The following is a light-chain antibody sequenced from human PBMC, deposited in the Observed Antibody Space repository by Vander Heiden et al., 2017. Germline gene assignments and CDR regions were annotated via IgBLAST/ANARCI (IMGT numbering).Light chain of an antibody. CDR2: DDS. J-gene: IGLJ1*01. V-gene: IGLV3-21*02. CDR1: NIGRKS. Sequence: GQTAKITCGGKNIGRKSVHWYQQRPGQAPVLVVYDDSDRPSGIPERFSGSNSGNAATLTISRVEAGDEADYYCQVWDSTTDHQVFATGTKVTVL. CDR3: QVWDSTTDHQV.